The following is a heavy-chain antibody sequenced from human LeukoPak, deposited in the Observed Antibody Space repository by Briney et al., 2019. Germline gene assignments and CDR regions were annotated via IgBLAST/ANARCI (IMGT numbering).Heavy chain of an antibody. J-gene: IGHJ4*02. CDR1: GFTFSNAW. V-gene: IGHV3-15*01. D-gene: IGHD3-3*01. CDR2: IKSKTDGETT. CDR3: TTDHGLYGFFDY. Sequence: GGYLCLSCAASGFTFSNAWMSWVRQAQGKGLEWVGRIKSKTDGETTDYGAPVKGRFTISRDDSKNTLYLQMNSLKTEDTAVYYCTTDHGLYGFFDYCGQGTLVTVSS.